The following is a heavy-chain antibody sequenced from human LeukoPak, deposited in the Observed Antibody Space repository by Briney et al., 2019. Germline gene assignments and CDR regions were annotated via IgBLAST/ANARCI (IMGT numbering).Heavy chain of an antibody. Sequence: ASVKVSCKASDFPFNNYGFNWVRQAPGQGLEWMGWISAYNGATIYAQKVQGRVTMTTDTSTTTAYMELRSLRSDDTAVYYCARGTEASDIWGQGTMVTVSS. J-gene: IGHJ3*02. CDR2: ISAYNGAT. V-gene: IGHV1-18*01. CDR1: DFPFNNYG. CDR3: ARGTEASDI.